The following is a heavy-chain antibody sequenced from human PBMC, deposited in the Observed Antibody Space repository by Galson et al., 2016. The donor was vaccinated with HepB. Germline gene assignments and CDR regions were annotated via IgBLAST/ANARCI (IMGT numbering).Heavy chain of an antibody. V-gene: IGHV5-51*01. Sequence: QSGAEVKKPGESLKISCKGSGYRFTNYWIGWVRQMPGKGLDWMGIIYPRDSDIKYSPSFQGQVTISVDKSTSTAYLQWSSLKASVTAMYYCARVGGWYGVEGRWFDPWGQGTLVTVSS. CDR2: IYPRDSDI. J-gene: IGHJ5*02. CDR3: ARVGGWYGVEGRWFDP. D-gene: IGHD6-19*01. CDR1: GYRFTNYW.